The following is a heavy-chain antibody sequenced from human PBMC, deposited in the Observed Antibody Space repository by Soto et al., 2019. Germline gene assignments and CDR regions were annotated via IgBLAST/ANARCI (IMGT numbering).Heavy chain of an antibody. CDR1: GFTVSSYY. Sequence: EVQLEESGGGLIQPGGSLRLSCAASGFTVSSYYMSWVRQAPGKELEWVSVIYSGGTTDYADSVKGRFTISRDNSKNTLYLQMNSLRAEDTAVYYCARRALWAFDIWGQGTRVTVSS. CDR3: ARRALWAFDI. CDR2: IYSGGTT. D-gene: IGHD3-10*01. V-gene: IGHV3-53*01. J-gene: IGHJ3*02.